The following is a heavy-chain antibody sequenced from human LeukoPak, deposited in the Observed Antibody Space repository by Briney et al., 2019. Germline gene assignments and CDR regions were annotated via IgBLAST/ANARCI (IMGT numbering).Heavy chain of an antibody. J-gene: IGHJ4*02. CDR1: GFTFSSHS. Sequence: PGGSLRLSCAASGFTFSSHSMNWVRQAPGKGLEWVSYISSSSSTIYYADSVKGRFTISRDNAKNSMFLQMNSLRAEDTAVYYCARIDSYGGTGNYWGQGTLVTVSS. CDR3: ARIDSYGGTGNY. V-gene: IGHV3-48*04. CDR2: ISSSSSTI. D-gene: IGHD4-17*01.